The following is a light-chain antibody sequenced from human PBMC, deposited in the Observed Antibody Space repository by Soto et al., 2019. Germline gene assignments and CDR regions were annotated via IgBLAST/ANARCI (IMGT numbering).Light chain of an antibody. V-gene: IGKV3-15*01. Sequence: EIVMTQSPATLSVSPGERATLSCRASQSVSSNLAWYKQKPGQSPRLLIYGASTRATGIPSRFSGSGSGTEFTLTISILQSEDFAVYYCQQYNNWPLRTFFQWTKVEIK. CDR1: QSVSSN. CDR3: QQYNNWPLRT. J-gene: IGKJ1*01. CDR2: GAS.